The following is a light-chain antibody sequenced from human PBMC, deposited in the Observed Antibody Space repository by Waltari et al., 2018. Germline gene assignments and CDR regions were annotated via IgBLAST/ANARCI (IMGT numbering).Light chain of an antibody. CDR3: CSYSGDLSFGVV. J-gene: IGLJ2*01. V-gene: IGLV2-23*02. CDR2: EVT. CDR1: SHDVGNYDL. Sequence: QSALTQPASVSGSPGQSITISCTGTSHDVGNYDLVSWYQQHPGKDPKLIIYEVTKRPSVFSNRFSGSKSGNTASLTISGLHTEDEGDYYCCSYSGDLSFGVVFGGGTKLTVL.